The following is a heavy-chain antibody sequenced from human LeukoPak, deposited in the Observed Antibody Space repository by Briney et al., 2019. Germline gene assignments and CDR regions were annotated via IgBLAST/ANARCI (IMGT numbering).Heavy chain of an antibody. Sequence: GGSLRLSCAASGFTVSSNYMSWVRQAPGKGLEWVSAISGGNTHYADSVKGRFTISRDNSKNTLYLQMNSLRAEDTAVYYCAKVHWYYYDSSGYYQPKYDYWGQGTLVTVSS. CDR2: ISGGNT. CDR1: GFTVSSNY. V-gene: IGHV3-53*01. D-gene: IGHD3-22*01. J-gene: IGHJ4*02. CDR3: AKVHWYYYDSSGYYQPKYDY.